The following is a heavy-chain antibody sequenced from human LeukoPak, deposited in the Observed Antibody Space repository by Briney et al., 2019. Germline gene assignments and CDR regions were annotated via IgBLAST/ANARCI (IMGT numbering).Heavy chain of an antibody. J-gene: IGHJ4*02. CDR3: ARENSGSYYQFDY. CDR2: ISSSTNYI. D-gene: IGHD1-26*01. Sequence: PGGSLRLSCAASGFTFSTYTMNWVRQAPGKWLEWVSSISSSTNYIYYADSVKGRLTISRDNAKNSLYLQMNSLRAEDTAVYYCARENSGSYYQFDYWGQGTLVTVSS. V-gene: IGHV3-21*01. CDR1: GFTFSTYT.